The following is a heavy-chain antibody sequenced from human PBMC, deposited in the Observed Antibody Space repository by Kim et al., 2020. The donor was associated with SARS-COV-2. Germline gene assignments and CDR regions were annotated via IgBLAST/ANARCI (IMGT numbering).Heavy chain of an antibody. Sequence: SLRLSCAASGFTFDDYAMHWVRQAPGKGLEWVSGISWNSGSIGYADSVKGRFTISRDNAKNSLYLQMNSLRAEDTALYYCAKGQQLGVDYWGQGTLVTVSS. D-gene: IGHD6-13*01. CDR2: ISWNSGSI. J-gene: IGHJ4*02. CDR1: GFTFDDYA. V-gene: IGHV3-9*01. CDR3: AKGQQLGVDY.